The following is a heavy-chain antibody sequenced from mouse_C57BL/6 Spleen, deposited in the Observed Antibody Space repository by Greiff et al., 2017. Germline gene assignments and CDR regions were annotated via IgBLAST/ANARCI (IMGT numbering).Heavy chain of an antibody. V-gene: IGHV1-69*01. CDR1: GYTFTSYW. J-gene: IGHJ2*01. Sequence: QVQLQQPGAELVMPGASVKLSCKASGYTFTSYWMQWVKQRPGQGLEWIGEIDPSDSYTNYNQKFKGKSTLTVDKSSSTSYMQLSSLTSEDSAVYYCARRDYYGYARDYWGQGTTLTVSS. CDR2: IDPSDSYT. CDR3: ARRDYYGYARDY. D-gene: IGHD2-2*01.